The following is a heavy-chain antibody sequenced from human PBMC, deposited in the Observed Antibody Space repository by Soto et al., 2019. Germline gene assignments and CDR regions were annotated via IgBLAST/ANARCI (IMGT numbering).Heavy chain of an antibody. V-gene: IGHV4-34*01. CDR1: GGSFSGYY. CDR2: INHSGST. CDR3: ARDCGGNSYYYYYMDV. J-gene: IGHJ6*03. Sequence: SETLSLTCAVYGGSFSGYYWSWIRQPPGKGLEWIGEINHSGSTNYNPSLKSRVTISVDTSKNQFSLKLSSVTAADTAVYYCARDCGGNSYYYYYMDVWGKGTTVTVSS. D-gene: IGHD2-21*02.